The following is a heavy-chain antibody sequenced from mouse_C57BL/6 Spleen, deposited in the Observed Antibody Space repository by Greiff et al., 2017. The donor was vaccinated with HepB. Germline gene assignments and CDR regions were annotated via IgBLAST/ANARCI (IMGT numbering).Heavy chain of an antibody. J-gene: IGHJ2*01. CDR1: GFTFSDYY. CDR3: ARAPYYYGSSHYFDY. D-gene: IGHD1-1*01. CDR2: INYDGSST. Sequence: EVKLVESEGGLVQPGSSMKLSCTASGFTFSDYYMAWVRQVPEKGLEWVANINYDGSSTYYLDSLKSRFIISRDNAKNILYLQMSSLKSEDTATYYCARAPYYYGSSHYFDYWGQGTTLTVSS. V-gene: IGHV5-16*01.